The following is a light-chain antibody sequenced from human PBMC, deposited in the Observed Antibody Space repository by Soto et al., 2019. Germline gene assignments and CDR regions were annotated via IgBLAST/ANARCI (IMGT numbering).Light chain of an antibody. CDR3: QQLNTYPWT. J-gene: IGKJ1*01. Sequence: DILLTQSPSFLSASVGDRVTITCRASQGIASYLAWYQQTPGKTPKLLMYAESTLQSGVPSRLSGSGSGTELTLTISHLQPEDFATYYCQQLNTYPWTFGQGTKVEIK. CDR1: QGIASY. V-gene: IGKV1-9*01. CDR2: AES.